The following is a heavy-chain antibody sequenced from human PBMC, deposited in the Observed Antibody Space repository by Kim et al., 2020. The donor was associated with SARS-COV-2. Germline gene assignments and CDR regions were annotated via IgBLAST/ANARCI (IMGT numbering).Heavy chain of an antibody. CDR2: IFYSGST. CDR3: ARHEGGVYYFDY. J-gene: IGHJ4*02. V-gene: IGHV4-59*08. Sequence: SETLSLTCSVSGGSISSYYWSWIRQPPGKGLEWIGYIFYSGSTNYNPSLQSRVTISVDTSKNQFSLKLSSLTAADTAVYYCARHEGGVYYFDYWGQGTLVTVSS. D-gene: IGHD2-15*01. CDR1: GGSISSYY.